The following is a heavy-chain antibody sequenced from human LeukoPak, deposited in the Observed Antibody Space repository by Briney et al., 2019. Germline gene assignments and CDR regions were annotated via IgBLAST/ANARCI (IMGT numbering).Heavy chain of an antibody. CDR2: ISSSSSTI. D-gene: IGHD1-1*01. J-gene: IGHJ6*02. V-gene: IGHV3-48*02. CDR3: ARGPHPTGTTRNDYYGMDV. Sequence: PGGSLRLSCAASGFTFSSYSMNWVRQAPGKGLEWVSYISSSSSTIYYADSVKGRFTISRDNAKNSLYLQMNSLRDEDTAVYYCARGPHPTGTTRNDYYGMDVWGQGTTVTVSS. CDR1: GFTFSSYS.